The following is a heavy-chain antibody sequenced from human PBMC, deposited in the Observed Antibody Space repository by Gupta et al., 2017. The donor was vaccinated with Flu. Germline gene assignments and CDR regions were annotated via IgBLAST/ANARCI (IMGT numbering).Heavy chain of an antibody. V-gene: IGHV3-9*01. CDR3: AKDGKSGYDSEEFDY. D-gene: IGHD5-12*01. CDR1: GFTFDDYA. J-gene: IGHJ4*02. CDR2: ISWNSGSI. Sequence: EVQLVESGGGLVQPGRSLRLSCAASGFTFDDYAMHWVRQAPGKGLEWVSGISWNSGSIGYADSVKGRFTISRDNAKNSLYLQMNSLRAEDTALYYCAKDGKSGYDSEEFDYWGQGTLVTVSS.